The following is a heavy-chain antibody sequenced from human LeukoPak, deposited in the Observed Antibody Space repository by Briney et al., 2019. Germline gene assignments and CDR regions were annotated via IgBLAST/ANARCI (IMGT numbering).Heavy chain of an antibody. Sequence: ASVKVSCKASGYTFTGYYMHWVRQAPGQGLEWMGWLNPNSGGTNYAQKFQDRVTMTRDTSISTAYMELSRLRSDDTAVYYWARDANIVVVPAASDYWGQGTLVTVSS. V-gene: IGHV1-2*02. CDR2: LNPNSGGT. D-gene: IGHD2-2*01. J-gene: IGHJ4*02. CDR1: GYTFTGYY. CDR3: ARDANIVVVPAASDY.